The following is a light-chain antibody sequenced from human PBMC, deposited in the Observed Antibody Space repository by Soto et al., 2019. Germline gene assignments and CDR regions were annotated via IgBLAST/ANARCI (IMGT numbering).Light chain of an antibody. Sequence: ETVLTQSPGTLSLSPGERATHSCRASQSVASNYLAWYQQKPGQAPRVLIYHSSSRATGVPDRFSGSGSGTDFTLTISRLEPEDFAVYYCQKYDSSPLSFGPGTKVEI. V-gene: IGKV3-20*01. CDR3: QKYDSSPLS. CDR2: HSS. J-gene: IGKJ3*01. CDR1: QSVASNY.